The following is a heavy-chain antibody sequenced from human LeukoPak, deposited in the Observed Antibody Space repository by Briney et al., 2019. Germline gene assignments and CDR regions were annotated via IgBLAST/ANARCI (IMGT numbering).Heavy chain of an antibody. J-gene: IGHJ4*02. CDR1: GGSFSGYY. Sequence: SETLSLTCAVYGGSFSGYYWSWIRQPPGKGLEWIGEINHSGSTNYNPSLKSRVTISVDTSKNQFSLKLSSVTAADTAVYYCARGRKRTAMVKRGNYFDYWGQGTLVTVSS. V-gene: IGHV4-34*01. D-gene: IGHD5-18*01. CDR2: INHSGST. CDR3: ARGRKRTAMVKRGNYFDY.